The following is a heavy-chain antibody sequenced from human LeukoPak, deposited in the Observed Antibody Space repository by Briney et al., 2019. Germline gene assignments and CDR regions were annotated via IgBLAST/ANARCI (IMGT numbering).Heavy chain of an antibody. D-gene: IGHD5-18*01. CDR1: GYSFNSYW. CDR2: THPGDSDI. J-gene: IGHJ6*02. CDR3: ARGNHYSYGYYYYGMDV. V-gene: IGHV5-51*01. Sequence: GESLKIAYKGSGYSFNSYWIGWVRQMPGKGLEWVGITHPGDSDIRYSPSFQGQVTISADTSISTAYLQWSSLKASDTAMYYCARGNHYSYGYYYYGMDVWGQGTTVTVSS.